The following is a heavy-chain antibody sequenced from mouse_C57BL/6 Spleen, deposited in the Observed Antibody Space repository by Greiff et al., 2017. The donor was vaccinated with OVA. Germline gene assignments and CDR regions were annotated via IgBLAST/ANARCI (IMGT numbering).Heavy chain of an antibody. CDR3: AHYYYGSSYVYFDV. D-gene: IGHD1-1*01. V-gene: IGHV1-26*01. CDR2: INPNNGGT. CDR1: GYTFTDYY. Sequence: EVQLQQSGPELVKPGASVKISCKASGYTFTDYYMNWVKQSHGKSLEWIGDINPNNGGTSYNQKFKGKATLTVDKSSSTAYMELRSLTSEDSAVYYCAHYYYGSSYVYFDVWGTGTTVTVSS. J-gene: IGHJ1*03.